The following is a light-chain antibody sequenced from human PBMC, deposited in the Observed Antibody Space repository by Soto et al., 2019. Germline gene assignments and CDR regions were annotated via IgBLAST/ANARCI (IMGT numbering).Light chain of an antibody. CDR1: QSLVHSDGNTY. CDR2: KIS. J-gene: IGKJ2*01. V-gene: IGKV2-24*01. CDR3: QQYGNSFPIP. Sequence: EIVMTQPPLSSPVTLGQPASISCRSSQSLVHSDGNTYLSWLQQRPGQPPRLLIYKISDRFSGVPDRFSGSGAGTDFTLTISRVEAEDFAVYYCQQYGNSFPIPLGQGTKVDIK.